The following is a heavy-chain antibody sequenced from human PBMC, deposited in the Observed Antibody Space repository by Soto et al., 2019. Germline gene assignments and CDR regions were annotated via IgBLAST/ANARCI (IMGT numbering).Heavy chain of an antibody. CDR3: ARVSIAVAGIAYYFDY. Sequence: QVQLVESGGGVVQPGRSLRLSCAASGFSFSSCAMHWVRQAPGKELEWVAVVSHDGSNKYYADSVKGRVTISRDNSINTVYLQMNSLRAEDTAVYYCARVSIAVAGIAYYFDYWGQGTLVTVSS. V-gene: IGHV3-30-3*01. CDR2: VSHDGSNK. J-gene: IGHJ4*02. CDR1: GFSFSSCA. D-gene: IGHD6-19*01.